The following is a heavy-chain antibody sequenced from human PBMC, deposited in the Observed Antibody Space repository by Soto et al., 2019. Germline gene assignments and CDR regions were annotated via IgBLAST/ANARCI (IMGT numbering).Heavy chain of an antibody. CDR3: AKVGLGYCSGGSCSRARVTAIRYAFDI. D-gene: IGHD2-15*01. CDR1: GFTFSSYA. V-gene: IGHV3-23*01. CDR2: ISGSGGST. J-gene: IGHJ3*02. Sequence: GGSLRLSCAASGFTFSSYAMSWVRQAPGKGLEWVPAISGSGGSTYYADSVKGRFTISRDNSKNTLYLQMNSLRAEDTAVYYCAKVGLGYCSGGSCSRARVTAIRYAFDIWGQGTMVTVSS.